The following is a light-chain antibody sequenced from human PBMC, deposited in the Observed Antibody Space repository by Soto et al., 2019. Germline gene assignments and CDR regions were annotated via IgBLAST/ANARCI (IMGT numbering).Light chain of an antibody. Sequence: QPVLTQPPSASGTHGQRGTISCSESSSNIGSNTVNWYQQLPGTAPKLLIYSNNQRPSGVPDRFSGSKSGTSASLAISGLQSEDEADYYCAAWDDSLNGVVFGGGTKVTVL. CDR2: SNN. CDR1: SSNIGSNT. J-gene: IGLJ2*01. CDR3: AAWDDSLNGVV. V-gene: IGLV1-44*01.